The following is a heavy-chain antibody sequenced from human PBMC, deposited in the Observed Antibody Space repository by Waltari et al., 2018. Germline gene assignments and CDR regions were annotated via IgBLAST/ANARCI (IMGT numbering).Heavy chain of an antibody. D-gene: IGHD3-16*01. V-gene: IGHV4-39*01. CDR2: MYYTGNT. CDR1: DGSINSSSYY. CDR3: ASGIPVTLGAFDI. Sequence: QLQLQESGPGLVKPSETLSLTCTVSDGSINSSSYYWGWIRQPPGKGLEWIGSMYYTGNTYYIPSLNSRVTISVDTSKNQFSLKLSSVTAADTAVYYCASGIPVTLGAFDIWGQGTMVTVSS. J-gene: IGHJ3*02.